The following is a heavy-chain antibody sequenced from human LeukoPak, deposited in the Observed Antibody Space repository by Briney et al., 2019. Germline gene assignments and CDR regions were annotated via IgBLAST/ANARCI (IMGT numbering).Heavy chain of an antibody. CDR2: IDEAGKDR. Sequence: GGSLRLSCVASGFTIDSFYMSWVRQAPGKGLEWVANIDEAGKDRYYADSVKGRFTISRDNTKNSVFLEMTSLRVEDTATYFCARASPGVVFNYFDYWGQGALVPVSS. CDR3: ARASPGVVFNYFDY. J-gene: IGHJ4*01. CDR1: GFTIDSFY. D-gene: IGHD2-15*01. V-gene: IGHV3-7*01.